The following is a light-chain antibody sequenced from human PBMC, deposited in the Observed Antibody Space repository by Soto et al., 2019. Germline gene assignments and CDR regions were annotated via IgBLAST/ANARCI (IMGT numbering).Light chain of an antibody. V-gene: IGKV3-20*01. Sequence: PGERASLSCGASQSITSSFLAWYQQKPGQAPRLLIYGAYSRATGIPDRFSGTGSETDFTLTIKRLEPEDFAVYYCKQYENSPITFGQGTRLEIK. J-gene: IGKJ5*01. CDR3: KQYENSPIT. CDR2: GAY. CDR1: QSITSSF.